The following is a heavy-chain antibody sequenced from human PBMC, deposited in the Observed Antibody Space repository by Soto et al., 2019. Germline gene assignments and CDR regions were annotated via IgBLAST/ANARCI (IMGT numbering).Heavy chain of an antibody. D-gene: IGHD3-22*01. CDR3: ARNNGRENYYDSSGYWYYFDY. V-gene: IGHV4-59*01. J-gene: IGHJ4*02. CDR1: GGSISSYY. Sequence: SETLSLTCTVPGGSISSYYWSWIRQPPGKGLEWIGYLYNSGSTNYNPSLKSRVTISVDTSKNQFSLKLSSVTAADTAVYYCARNNGRENYYDSSGYWYYFDYWGQGTLVTVSS. CDR2: LYNSGST.